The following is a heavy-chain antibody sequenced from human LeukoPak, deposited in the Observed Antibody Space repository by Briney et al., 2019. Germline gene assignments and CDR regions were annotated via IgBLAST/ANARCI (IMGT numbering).Heavy chain of an antibody. CDR2: ISAYNGNT. J-gene: IGHJ6*04. CDR3: ARGGATVTAYYWYYGMDV. CDR1: GYTFTSYG. V-gene: IGHV1-18*04. Sequence: ASVKVSCKASGYTFTSYGISWVRQAPGQGLEWMGWISAYNGNTNYAQKLQGRVTMTTDTSTSTAYMELRSQRSDDTAVYYCARGGATVTAYYWYYGMDVWGKGTTVTVSS. D-gene: IGHD4-17*01.